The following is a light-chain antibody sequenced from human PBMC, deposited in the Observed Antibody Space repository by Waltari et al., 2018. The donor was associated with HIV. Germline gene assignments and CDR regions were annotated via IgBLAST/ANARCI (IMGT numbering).Light chain of an antibody. Sequence: QSALTQPPSVSGSPGQSVAISCTGTSSNVGRYDRVSWYQQSPGTAPKLIIYEVTNRPSGVPDRCSGSKSGNTASLTISGLRPEDEADYYCSSFTTSGTWVFGGGTKLTVL. CDR2: EVT. CDR3: SSFTTSGTWV. J-gene: IGLJ3*02. CDR1: SSNVGRYDR. V-gene: IGLV2-18*02.